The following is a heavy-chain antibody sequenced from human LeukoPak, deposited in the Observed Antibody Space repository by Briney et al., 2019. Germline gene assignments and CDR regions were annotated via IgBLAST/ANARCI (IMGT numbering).Heavy chain of an antibody. CDR1: GGSISSYY. CDR3: ARSGSGSYSFFDY. CDR2: IYYSGST. V-gene: IGHV4-59*01. J-gene: IGHJ4*02. D-gene: IGHD1-26*01. Sequence: SETLSLTCTVSGGSISSYYWSWIRQPPGKGLEWIGYIYYSGSTNYNPSLKSRVTISVDTSKNQFSLQLTSVTAADAALYYCARSGSGSYSFFDYWGQGTLVTVSS.